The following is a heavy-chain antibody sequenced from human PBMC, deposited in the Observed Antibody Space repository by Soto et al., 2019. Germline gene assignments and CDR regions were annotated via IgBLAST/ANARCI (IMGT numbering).Heavy chain of an antibody. CDR1: GDSVTSGNYY. V-gene: IGHV4-61*01. D-gene: IGHD5-18*01. Sequence: SETLSLTCAVSGDSVTSGNYYWSWIRQPPGKGLEWIGYIYYSGNTNYSPSLKSRVTMSLDRSNNQFSLNLSSVTAADTAVYYCARTPVDTSMIYWFDPWGQGILVTVSS. CDR2: IYYSGNT. CDR3: ARTPVDTSMIYWFDP. J-gene: IGHJ5*01.